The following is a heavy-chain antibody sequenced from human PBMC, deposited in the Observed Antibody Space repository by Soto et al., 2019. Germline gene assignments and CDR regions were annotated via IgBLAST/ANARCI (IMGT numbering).Heavy chain of an antibody. Sequence: PSETLSLTCTVSGGSISSYYWSWIRQPPGKGLEWIGYIYYTGTTNYNPSLKSRVTISVDTSKNQFSLKLSSVTTADTAVYYCARARRVKPWFDPWGQGTLVTVS. J-gene: IGHJ5*02. CDR3: ARARRVKPWFDP. V-gene: IGHV4-59*01. CDR1: GGSISSYY. CDR2: IYYTGTT.